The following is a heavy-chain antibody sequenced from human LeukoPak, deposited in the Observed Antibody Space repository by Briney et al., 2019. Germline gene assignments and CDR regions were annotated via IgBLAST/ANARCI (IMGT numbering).Heavy chain of an antibody. J-gene: IGHJ4*02. Sequence: SETLSLTCTVSGGSISSGGYYWGWIRQPPGEGLEWIGSIYYSGSTYYNPSLESRLTISVDRSKNQFSLKLSSVTAADTAVYYCAKEGYYGSGSFPDYWGRGTLVTVSS. CDR3: AKEGYYGSGSFPDY. D-gene: IGHD3-10*01. V-gene: IGHV4-39*02. CDR1: GGSISSGGYY. CDR2: IYYSGST.